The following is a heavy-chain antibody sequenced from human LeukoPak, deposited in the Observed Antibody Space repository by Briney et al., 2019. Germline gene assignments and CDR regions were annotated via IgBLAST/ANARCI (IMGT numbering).Heavy chain of an antibody. V-gene: IGHV4-59*12. J-gene: IGHJ3*02. D-gene: IGHD6-13*01. CDR2: IYYTGTT. CDR1: GGSISSYY. Sequence: SETLSLTCTVSGGSISSYYWSWIRQPPGEGLEWIGYIYYTGTTNYNPSLKSRVTISVDTSKNQFSLKLSSVTAADTAVYYCARDGSSWSHDAFDIWGQGTMVTVSS. CDR3: ARDGSSWSHDAFDI.